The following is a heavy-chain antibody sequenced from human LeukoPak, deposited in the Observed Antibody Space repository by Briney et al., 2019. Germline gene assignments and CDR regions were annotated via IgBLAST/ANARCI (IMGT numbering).Heavy chain of an antibody. CDR1: GFTFRNYA. V-gene: IGHV3-48*03. J-gene: IGHJ6*04. CDR2: ISSSGSTI. Sequence: GGSLRLSCAASGFTFRNYAMNWVRQAPGKGLEWVSYISSSGSTIYYADSVKGRFTISRDNAKNSLYLQMNSLRAEDTAVYYCAELGITMIGGVWGKGTTVTISS. CDR3: AELGITMIGGV. D-gene: IGHD3-10*02.